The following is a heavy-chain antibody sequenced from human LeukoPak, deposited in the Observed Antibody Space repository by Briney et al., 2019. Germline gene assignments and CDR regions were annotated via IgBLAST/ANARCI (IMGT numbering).Heavy chain of an antibody. Sequence: PGGSLRLSCATSGFTFTVYDIHWVRQAPGKGLEWVAVLSSDGNRRHYADSVKGRFTISRDNAKNSLYLQMNSLRAEDTAVYYCARDSNNWNDGSIDYWGQGTLVTVSS. CDR1: GFTFTVYD. CDR2: LSSDGNRR. D-gene: IGHD1-1*01. V-gene: IGHV3-33*05. CDR3: ARDSNNWNDGSIDY. J-gene: IGHJ4*02.